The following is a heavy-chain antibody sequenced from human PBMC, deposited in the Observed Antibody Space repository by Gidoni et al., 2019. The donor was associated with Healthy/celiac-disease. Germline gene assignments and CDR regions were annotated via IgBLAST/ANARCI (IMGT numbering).Heavy chain of an antibody. J-gene: IGHJ5*02. Sequence: EVQLVETGGGLIQPGGSLRLSCAASGFTVSSNYMSWVRQAPGKGLEWVSVIYSGGSTYYADSVKGRFTISRDKSKNTLYLQMNSLRAEDTAVYYCAREKSEGYCSSTSCSWFDPWGQGTLVTVSS. CDR1: GFTVSSNY. CDR2: IYSGGST. CDR3: AREKSEGYCSSTSCSWFDP. D-gene: IGHD2-2*01. V-gene: IGHV3-53*02.